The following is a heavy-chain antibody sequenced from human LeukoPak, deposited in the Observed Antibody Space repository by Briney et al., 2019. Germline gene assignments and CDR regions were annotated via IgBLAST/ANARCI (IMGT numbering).Heavy chain of an antibody. V-gene: IGHV4-34*01. J-gene: IGHJ4*02. D-gene: IGHD6-13*01. CDR2: INHSGST. Sequence: SETLSLTCAVYGGSFSGYYWSWIRQPPGKGLEWIGEINHSGSTNYNPSLKSRVTISVDTSKNQFSLKLSSVTAADTAVYYCASSGIAAAGTPHYWGQGTLVTVSS. CDR3: ASSGIAAAGTPHY. CDR1: GGSFSGYY.